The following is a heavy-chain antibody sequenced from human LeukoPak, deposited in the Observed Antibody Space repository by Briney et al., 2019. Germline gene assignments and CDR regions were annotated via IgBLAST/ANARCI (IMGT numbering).Heavy chain of an antibody. J-gene: IGHJ4*02. Sequence: GGSLRLSCAASGFTFSSYAMSWVRQAPGKGLEWVSAISGSGGSTYYADSVKGRFTISRDNSKSTLYLQMNSLRAEDTAVYYCAKAPNYGGDFDYWAREPWSPSPQ. V-gene: IGHV3-23*01. CDR3: AKAPNYGGDFDY. CDR1: GFTFSSYA. CDR2: ISGSGGST. D-gene: IGHD4-23*01.